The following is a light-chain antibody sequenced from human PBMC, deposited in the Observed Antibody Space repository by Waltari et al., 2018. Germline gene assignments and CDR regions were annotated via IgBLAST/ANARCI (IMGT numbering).Light chain of an antibody. CDR3: QGWHTTSDPYVV. J-gene: IGLJ2*01. Sequence: SYVLTQPPSVSVSPGKTARITCGGHNLGTRTVHWYQQKPGQAPVLVKRYDSTRPSGVPQRFSASDSGNTATLTSSRVEAGDEADYYCQGWHTTSDPYVVFGGGTKLTVL. V-gene: IGLV3-21*04. CDR1: NLGTRT. CDR2: YDS.